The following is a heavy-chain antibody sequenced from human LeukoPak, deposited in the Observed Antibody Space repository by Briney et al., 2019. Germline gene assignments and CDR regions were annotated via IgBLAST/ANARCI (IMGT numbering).Heavy chain of an antibody. V-gene: IGHV3-21*01. CDR3: ARAGDILLVSYFLYYGTDV. CDR1: GFTFSSDA. J-gene: IGHJ6*02. CDR2: ISSTINYT. D-gene: IGHD7-27*01. Sequence: KAGGSRRLSCAASGFTFSSDAMSWVRQAPGEGPEWVSSISSTINYTYYAESRKGRFAVSRDNAKNSLFLQMNSLRAVDTRVEYCARAGDILLVSYFLYYGTDVWGQGTTVIVSS.